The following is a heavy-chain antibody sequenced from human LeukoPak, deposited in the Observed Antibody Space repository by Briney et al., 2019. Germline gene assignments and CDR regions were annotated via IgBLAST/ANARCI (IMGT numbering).Heavy chain of an antibody. D-gene: IGHD3-22*01. CDR1: GFTFSNYA. CDR2: LSGSGGST. CDR3: ARDHPYYYDSSGYYFIDY. J-gene: IGHJ4*02. V-gene: IGHV3-23*01. Sequence: GGSLRLSCAASGFTFSNYAMSWVRQAPGKGLEWVSALSGSGGSTYYADSVKGRFTISRDNAKNSLYLQMNSLRAEDTAVYYCARDHPYYYDSSGYYFIDYWGQGTLVTVSS.